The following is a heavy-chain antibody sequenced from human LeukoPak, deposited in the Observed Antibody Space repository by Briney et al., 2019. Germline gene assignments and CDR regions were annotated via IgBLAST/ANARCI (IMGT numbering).Heavy chain of an antibody. Sequence: ASVKVSCKASGYTFTSYGISWVRQAPGQGLEWMGWISAYNGNTNYAQKLQGRVTMTTDTSTSTAYMELRGLRSEDTAVYYCARGPSNWNYRVVWFDPWGQGTLVTVSS. CDR1: GYTFTSYG. J-gene: IGHJ5*02. D-gene: IGHD1-7*01. CDR3: ARGPSNWNYRVVWFDP. V-gene: IGHV1-18*01. CDR2: ISAYNGNT.